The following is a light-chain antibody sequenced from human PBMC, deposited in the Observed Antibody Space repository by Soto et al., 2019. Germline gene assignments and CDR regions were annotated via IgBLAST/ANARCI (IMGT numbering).Light chain of an antibody. CDR3: QQYNSWPAFT. V-gene: IGKV3-15*01. Sequence: EIVMTQSPATLSVSPGERATLSCRASQSVSSNLAWYQQKPGQAPRLLIYGASTRATGIPARFSGSGSGTEFTLTISSLQSEDFAVYYSQQYNSWPAFTFGPGTKVDIK. CDR2: GAS. J-gene: IGKJ3*01. CDR1: QSVSSN.